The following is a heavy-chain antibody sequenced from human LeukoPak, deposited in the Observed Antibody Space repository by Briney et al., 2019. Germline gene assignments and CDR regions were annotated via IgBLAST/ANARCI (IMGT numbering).Heavy chain of an antibody. J-gene: IGHJ4*02. CDR1: GFTFSSYM. CDR2: INSGSTYT. Sequence: PGGSLRLSCAASGFTFSSYMMNWVRRAPGKGLEWVSSINSGSTYTYYTESVKGRFTVSRDNAKNSLFLQMNSLRAEDTAIYYCARSLTTLTYEGYWGQGTLVTVSS. D-gene: IGHD1-1*01. V-gene: IGHV3-21*01. CDR3: ARSLTTLTYEGY.